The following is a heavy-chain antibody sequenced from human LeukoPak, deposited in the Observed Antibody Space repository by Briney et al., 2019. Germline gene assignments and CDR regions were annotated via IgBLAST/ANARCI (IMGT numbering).Heavy chain of an antibody. V-gene: IGHV3-23*01. CDR2: ISGSGGST. CDR3: AKDGAGYSSGWYFDY. J-gene: IGHJ4*02. D-gene: IGHD6-19*01. CDR1: VFTFSSYA. Sequence: GGSLRLSCAASVFTFSSYAMSWVRQAPGKGLEWVSAISGSGGSTYYADSVKGRFTISRDNSKNTLYLQMNSLRAEDTAVYYCAKDGAGYSSGWYFDYWGQGTLVTVSS.